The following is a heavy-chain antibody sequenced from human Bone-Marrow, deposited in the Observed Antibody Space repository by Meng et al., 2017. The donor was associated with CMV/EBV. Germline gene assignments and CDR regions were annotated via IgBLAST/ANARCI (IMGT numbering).Heavy chain of an antibody. Sequence: GESLKISCAASGFTFSSYSMNWVRQAPGKGLEWVSSISSSSSYIYYADSVKGRFTISRDNAKNSLYLQMNSLRAEDTAVYYCARDRYTAMVTWDYYYYYGMDVWGQRNTVNFAS. J-gene: IGHJ6*01. CDR3: ARDRYTAMVTWDYYYYYGMDV. V-gene: IGHV3-21*01. CDR2: ISSSSSYI. CDR1: GFTFSSYS. D-gene: IGHD5-18*01.